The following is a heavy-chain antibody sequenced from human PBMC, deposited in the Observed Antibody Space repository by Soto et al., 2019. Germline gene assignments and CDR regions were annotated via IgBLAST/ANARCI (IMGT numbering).Heavy chain of an antibody. CDR1: GDSFSSYA. Sequence: QVQLVQSVAEVKKPGSSVKVSCKASGDSFSSYAISWVRQAPGHGLEWMGRIIPIFGTPNYAQRVEGRVTIHADESTSTANMELSSLRSDDTAVYYCATGPNYSETSALAYWGQGTRVTVSS. D-gene: IGHD3-22*01. J-gene: IGHJ4*02. V-gene: IGHV1-69*01. CDR3: ATGPNYSETSALAY. CDR2: IIPIFGTP.